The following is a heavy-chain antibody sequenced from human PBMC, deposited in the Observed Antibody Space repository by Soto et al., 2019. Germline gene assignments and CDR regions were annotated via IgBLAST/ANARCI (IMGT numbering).Heavy chain of an antibody. V-gene: IGHV3-30*18. J-gene: IGHJ6*02. CDR2: ISYDGSNK. D-gene: IGHD6-13*01. Sequence: QVQLVESGGGVVQPGRSLRLSCAASGFTFSSYGMHWVRQAPGKGLEWVAVISYDGSNKYYADSVKGRFTISRDNSKNTLYLQMNSLRAEDTAVYYCAKDHSSSWYYYHGMDVWGQGTTVTVSS. CDR1: GFTFSSYG. CDR3: AKDHSSSWYYYHGMDV.